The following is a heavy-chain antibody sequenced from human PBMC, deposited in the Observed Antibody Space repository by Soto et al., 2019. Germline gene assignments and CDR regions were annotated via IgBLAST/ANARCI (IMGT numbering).Heavy chain of an antibody. CDR2: IYSGGST. V-gene: IGHV3-53*01. D-gene: IGHD1-26*01. J-gene: IGHJ4*02. CDR1: GFTVSSNY. CDR3: ATDSGSYSGFDY. Sequence: HPGGSLRLSCAASGFTVSSNYMSWVRQAPGKGLEWVSVIYSGGSTYYADSVKGRFTISRDNSKNALYLQMNSLRAEDTAVYYCATDSGSYSGFDYWGQGTLVTVSS.